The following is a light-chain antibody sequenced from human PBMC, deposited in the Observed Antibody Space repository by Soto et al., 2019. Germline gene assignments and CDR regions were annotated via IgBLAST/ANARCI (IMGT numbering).Light chain of an antibody. CDR1: STDFENYNL. J-gene: IGLJ2*01. CDR3: PSYPGTSARVV. CDR2: EGT. V-gene: IGLV2-14*02. Sequence: QSALTQPASVSGSPGQSITISCTRSSTDFENYNLVSWYQHCPDKAPKLIIYEGTKRPSEISDRFSGSESDTTASLIISGPHPGDEADYYSPSYPGTSARVVFGGGPNLT.